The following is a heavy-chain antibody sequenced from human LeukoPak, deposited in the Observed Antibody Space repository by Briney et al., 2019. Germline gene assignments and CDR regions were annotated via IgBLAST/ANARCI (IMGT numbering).Heavy chain of an antibody. CDR1: GFTFNNYG. Sequence: GGSLRLSCAASGFTFNNYGMQWVRQAPGRGLEWVAFVRHDGSNTYYADSVKGRFTISRDNSENTLFLQMNSLRPEDTAVYYCARDDDYGGRGDYWGQGTLVTVSS. CDR3: ARDDDYGGRGDY. J-gene: IGHJ4*02. V-gene: IGHV3-30*02. CDR2: VRHDGSNT. D-gene: IGHD4-23*01.